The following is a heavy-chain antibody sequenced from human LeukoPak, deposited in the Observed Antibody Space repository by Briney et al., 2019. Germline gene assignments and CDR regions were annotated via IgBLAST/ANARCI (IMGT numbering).Heavy chain of an antibody. CDR1: GGTFSRNA. J-gene: IGHJ6*02. V-gene: IGHV1-69*04. Sequence: ASVKVSCKASGGTFSRNAISWVRQAPGQGLEWMGRFIPMVGVETYAQSFQGRVTITADRSTSTAYMELSSLRSEDTAVYYCARVQAVGVPVAVDAYYSYGMDVWGQGTAVTVSS. CDR2: FIPMVGVE. CDR3: ARVQAVGVPVAVDAYYSYGMDV. D-gene: IGHD2-15*01.